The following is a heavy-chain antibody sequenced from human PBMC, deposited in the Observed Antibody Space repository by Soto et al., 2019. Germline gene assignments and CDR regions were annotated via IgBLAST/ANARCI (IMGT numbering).Heavy chain of an antibody. CDR1: GYSFTSLD. CDR3: ARGVTEGVDY. CDR2: MQPSSGRT. D-gene: IGHD1-26*01. Sequence: QVQLVQSGAEVREPGASVKVSCKASGYSFTSLDINWVRQTTGQGLEWMGWMQPSSGRTGYAQKFQGRVTMTRDTSINTAYMELSNLTSDDTAFYYCARGVTEGVDYWGQGTLVTVSS. V-gene: IGHV1-8*01. J-gene: IGHJ4*02.